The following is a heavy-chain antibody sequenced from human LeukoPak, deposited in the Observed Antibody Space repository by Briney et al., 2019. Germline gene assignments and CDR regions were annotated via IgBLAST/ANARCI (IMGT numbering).Heavy chain of an antibody. V-gene: IGHV4-59*08. CDR2: IYYSGST. CDR1: GGAISSYY. CDR3: ARTGSYGTGSGWFDP. J-gene: IGHJ5*02. D-gene: IGHD3-10*01. Sequence: SETLSLTCTVSGGAISSYYWSWIRQPPGKGLEWIGYIYYSGSTNYNPSLKSRVTISVDTSKNQFSLKLSSVTAADTAVYYCARTGSYGTGSGWFDPWGQGTLVTVSS.